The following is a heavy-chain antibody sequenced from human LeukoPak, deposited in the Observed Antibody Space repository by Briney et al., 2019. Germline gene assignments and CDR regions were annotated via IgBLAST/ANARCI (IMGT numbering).Heavy chain of an antibody. CDR1: GFTVSSNS. CDR2: ISYDGSNK. CDR3: AKFFTGEYVRAFDI. Sequence: PGGSLRLSCTVSGFTVSSNSMSWVRQAPGKGLEWVALISYDGSNKYYADSVKGRFTISRDNSKNTLYLQMNSLRAEDTAVYYCAKFFTGEYVRAFDIWGQGTMVTVSS. V-gene: IGHV3-30*18. J-gene: IGHJ3*02. D-gene: IGHD3-10*02.